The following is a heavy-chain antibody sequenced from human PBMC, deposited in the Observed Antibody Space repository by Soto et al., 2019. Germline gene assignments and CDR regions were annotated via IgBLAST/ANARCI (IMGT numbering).Heavy chain of an antibody. V-gene: IGHV4-4*08. Sequence: SETLSLTCTVSGASFSHFYWSWIRQAPGKGLEWLGYIYDSGSTYYNPSLKSRVTISVDTSKNQFSLKLNSVTAADTAVYYCARPSGRGVAVAGNYFDYWGQGTLVTVSS. D-gene: IGHD6-19*01. CDR1: GASFSHFY. CDR2: IYDSGST. J-gene: IGHJ4*02. CDR3: ARPSGRGVAVAGNYFDY.